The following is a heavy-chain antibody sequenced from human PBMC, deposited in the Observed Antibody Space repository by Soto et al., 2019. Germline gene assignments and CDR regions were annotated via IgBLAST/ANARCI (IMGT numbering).Heavy chain of an antibody. CDR2: IYYSGST. CDR3: ATRPSWDYYFDY. J-gene: IGHJ4*02. CDR1: GGSISSGGYY. D-gene: IGHD6-13*01. V-gene: IGHV4-31*03. Sequence: KPSETLSLTCTVSGGSISSGGYYWSWIRQHPGKGLEWIGYIYYSGSTYYNPSLKSRVTISVDTSKNQFSLKLSSVTAADTAVYYCATRPSWDYYFDYWGQGTLVTVSS.